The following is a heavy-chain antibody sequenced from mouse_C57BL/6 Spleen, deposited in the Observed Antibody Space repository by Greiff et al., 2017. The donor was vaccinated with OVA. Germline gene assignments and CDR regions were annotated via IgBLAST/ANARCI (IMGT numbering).Heavy chain of an antibody. J-gene: IGHJ1*03. D-gene: IGHD2-12*01. Sequence: EVQLVESGGGLVKPGGSLKLSCAASGFTFSDYGMHWVRQAPEKGLEWVAYISSGSSTIYYADTVKGRFTISRDNAKNTLFLQMTSLRSEDTAMYYCARGNFYDGWYFDVWGTGTTVTVSS. CDR1: GFTFSDYG. V-gene: IGHV5-17*01. CDR2: ISSGSSTI. CDR3: ARGNFYDGWYFDV.